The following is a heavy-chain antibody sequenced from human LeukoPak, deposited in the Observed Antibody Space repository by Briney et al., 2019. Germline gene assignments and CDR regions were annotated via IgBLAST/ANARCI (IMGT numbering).Heavy chain of an antibody. J-gene: IGHJ4*02. CDR3: SRRSVTTFDY. V-gene: IGHV3-20*04. D-gene: IGHD4-17*01. CDR2: INWNGGTT. CDR1: GFLFDDYG. Sequence: PGGSLRLSCAAAGFLFDDYGMTWVRQVPGKGLEWVSGINWNGGTTSYADSVKGRFTISRDNSKNTLYLQMSSLRADDTAVYYCSRRSVTTFDYWGQGTLVTVSS.